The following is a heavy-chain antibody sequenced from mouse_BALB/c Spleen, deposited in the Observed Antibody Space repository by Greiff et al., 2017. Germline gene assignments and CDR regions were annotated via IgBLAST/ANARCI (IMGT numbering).Heavy chain of an antibody. CDR2: IWTGGGT. V-gene: IGHV2-9-2*01. D-gene: IGHD3-3*01. CDR3: VRDGGTRAMDY. Sequence: VQRVESGPGLVAPSQSLSITCTVSGFSLTSYDISWIRQPPGKGLEWLGVIWTGGGTNYNSAFMSRLSISKDNSKSQVFLKMNSLQTDDTAIYYCVRDGGTRAMDYWGQGTSVTVSS. J-gene: IGHJ4*01. CDR1: GFSLTSYD.